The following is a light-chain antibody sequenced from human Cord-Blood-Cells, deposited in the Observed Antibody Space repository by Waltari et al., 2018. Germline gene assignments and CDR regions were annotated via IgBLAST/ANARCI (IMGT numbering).Light chain of an antibody. V-gene: IGKV1-39*01. Sequence: IQMTQSPSSLSASVGDRVTITCRASQSISSYLNWYQQKPGQAPKLLIYAASSLQSGVPSRFSGSGSGTDFTLTISSLQPEDFATYYCQQSYSTPYTFGQGTKLEIK. CDR2: AAS. J-gene: IGKJ2*01. CDR1: QSISSY. CDR3: QQSYSTPYT.